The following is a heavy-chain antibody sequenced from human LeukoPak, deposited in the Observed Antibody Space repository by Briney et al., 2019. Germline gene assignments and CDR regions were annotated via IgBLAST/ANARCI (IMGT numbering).Heavy chain of an antibody. V-gene: IGHV3-30*02. CDR2: TRYDGSNK. D-gene: IGHD3-10*01. CDR3: AKGRGSGSYSYYFDY. J-gene: IGHJ4*02. CDR1: GFTFSSYG. Sequence: GGSLRLSCAASGFTFSSYGMHWVRQAPGKGLEWVAFTRYDGSNKYYADSVKGRFTISRDNSKNTLYLQMNSLRAEDTAVYYCAKGRGSGSYSYYFDYWGQGTLVTVSS.